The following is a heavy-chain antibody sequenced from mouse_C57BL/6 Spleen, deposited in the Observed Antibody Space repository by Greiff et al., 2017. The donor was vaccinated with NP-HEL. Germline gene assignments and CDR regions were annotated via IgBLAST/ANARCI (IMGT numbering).Heavy chain of an antibody. CDR2: IDPETGGT. J-gene: IGHJ3*01. CDR3: TRTGDRDAWFAY. Sequence: QVQLKQSGAELVRPGASVTLSCKASGYTFTDYEMHWVKQTPVHGLEWIGAIDPETGGTAYNQKFKGKAILTADKSSSTAYMELRSLTSEDSAVYYCTRTGDRDAWFAYWGQGTLVTVSA. V-gene: IGHV1-15*01. D-gene: IGHD3-3*01. CDR1: GYTFTDYE.